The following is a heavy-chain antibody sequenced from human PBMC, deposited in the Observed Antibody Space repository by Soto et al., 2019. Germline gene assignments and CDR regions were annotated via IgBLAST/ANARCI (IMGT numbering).Heavy chain of an antibody. Sequence: SETLSLTCAVSGGSISSSNWWSWVRQPPGKGLEWIGEIYHSGSTNYNPSLKSRVTISVDKSKNQFSLKLSSVTAADTVVYYCARAGAVTTGYYFDYWGQGTLVTVSS. CDR1: GGSISSSNW. CDR3: ARAGAVTTGYYFDY. V-gene: IGHV4-4*02. D-gene: IGHD4-4*01. CDR2: IYHSGST. J-gene: IGHJ4*02.